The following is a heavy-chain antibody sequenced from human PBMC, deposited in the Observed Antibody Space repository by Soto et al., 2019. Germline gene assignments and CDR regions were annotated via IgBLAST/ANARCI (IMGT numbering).Heavy chain of an antibody. CDR3: ARMAGYCTNGVCYYYYYYYMDV. CDR2: IYYSGST. J-gene: IGHJ6*03. D-gene: IGHD2-8*01. Sequence: SETLSLTCTVSGGSISSYYWSWIRQPPGKGLEWIGYIYYSGSTNYNPSLKSRVTISVDTSKNQFSLKLSSVTAADTAVYYCARMAGYCTNGVCYYYYYYYMDVWGKGTTVTVSS. CDR1: GGSISSYY. V-gene: IGHV4-59*01.